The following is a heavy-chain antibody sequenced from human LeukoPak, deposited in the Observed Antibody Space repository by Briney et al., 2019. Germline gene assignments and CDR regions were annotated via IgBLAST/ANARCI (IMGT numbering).Heavy chain of an antibody. Sequence: GGSLRLSCAASGFTFNSYWMSWVRQAPGKGLEWVANIKLDGSEKNYVDSVKGRFTISRDNTKNSLYLQMNSLRAEDTAVFYCARDQYDTWSRRGNFDSWGQGTLVIVSS. J-gene: IGHJ4*02. CDR3: ARDQYDTWSRRGNFDS. D-gene: IGHD3-3*01. CDR1: GFTFNSYW. CDR2: IKLDGSEK. V-gene: IGHV3-7*03.